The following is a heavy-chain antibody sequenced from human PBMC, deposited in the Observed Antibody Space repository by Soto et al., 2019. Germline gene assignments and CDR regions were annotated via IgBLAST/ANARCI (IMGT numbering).Heavy chain of an antibody. V-gene: IGHV3-21*01. J-gene: IGHJ6*03. CDR1: GFTFSSYS. Sequence: GGSLRLSCAASGFTFSSYSMNWVRQAPGKGLEWVSSISSSSSYIYYADSVKGRFTISRDNAKNSLYLQMNSLRAEDTAVYYCARSGVKGRPGLTTNPPYYYYYYMDVWGKGTTVTVSS. D-gene: IGHD3-3*01. CDR3: ARSGVKGRPGLTTNPPYYYYYYMDV. CDR2: ISSSSSYI.